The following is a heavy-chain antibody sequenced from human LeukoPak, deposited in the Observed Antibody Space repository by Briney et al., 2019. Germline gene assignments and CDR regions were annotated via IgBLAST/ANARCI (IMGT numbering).Heavy chain of an antibody. J-gene: IGHJ4*02. CDR3: ATSSGYYGYAFEY. CDR2: ISGSGDST. D-gene: IGHD3-22*01. Sequence: PGGSLRLSCAASGITFPNYAMSWVRQAPGKGLEWVSAISGSGDSTYYADSVKGRFTTSRDNSKNMLYLQITGLRAEETAVYYCATSSGYYGYAFEYWGQGTLVTVST. CDR1: GITFPNYA. V-gene: IGHV3-23*01.